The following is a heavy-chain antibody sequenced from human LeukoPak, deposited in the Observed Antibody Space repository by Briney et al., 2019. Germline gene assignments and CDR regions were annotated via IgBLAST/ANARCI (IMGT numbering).Heavy chain of an antibody. CDR3: ARTGVVPAAIVR. Sequence: PSETLSLTCAVYGGSFSGYYWSWIRQPPGKGLEWIGEINHSGSTNYNPSLKSRVTISVDTSKNQFSLKLSSVTAADTAVYYCARTGVVPAAIVRWGQGTLVTVSS. V-gene: IGHV4-34*01. CDR1: GGSFSGYY. J-gene: IGHJ4*02. CDR2: INHSGST. D-gene: IGHD2-2*02.